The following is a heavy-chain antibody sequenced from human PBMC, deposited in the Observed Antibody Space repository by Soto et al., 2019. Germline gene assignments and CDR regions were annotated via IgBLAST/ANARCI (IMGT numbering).Heavy chain of an antibody. D-gene: IGHD3-10*01. CDR2: IIPMYGPA. CDR1: GGTFSSYA. J-gene: IGHJ5*02. Sequence: QVPLVQSGAEVKKPGSSVTVSCKASGGTFSSYAIHWVRQAPGQGLEWMGGIIPMYGPAKYAQRFQGRVTITADESTTTVYTELTSLTSQDTAVYYCARVTSMVRGVIDNWFDPWGHGTLVTVSS. V-gene: IGHV1-69*01. CDR3: ARVTSMVRGVIDNWFDP.